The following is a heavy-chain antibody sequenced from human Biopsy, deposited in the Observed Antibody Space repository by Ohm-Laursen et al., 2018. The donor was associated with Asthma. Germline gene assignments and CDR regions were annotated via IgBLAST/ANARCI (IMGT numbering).Heavy chain of an antibody. CDR2: LYYSGSA. J-gene: IGHJ4*02. CDR3: ASSGGYYFPH. CDR1: GVSMKTYY. V-gene: IGHV4-59*07. Sequence: DTLSLTCSVSGVSMKTYYWSWIRQPPGKGLEWIGSLYYSGSANYNPSLKSRVTISLDMSKSQFSLKLNSVSAADTAIYYCASSGGYYFPHWGQGTLVTVPS. D-gene: IGHD6-19*01.